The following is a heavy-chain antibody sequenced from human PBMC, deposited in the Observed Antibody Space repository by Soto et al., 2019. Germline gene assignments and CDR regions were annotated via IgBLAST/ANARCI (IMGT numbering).Heavy chain of an antibody. CDR2: IWYDGSNK. V-gene: IGHV3-33*01. D-gene: IGHD3-3*01. CDR1: GFTFSSYG. Sequence: QVQLVESGGGVVQPGRSLRLSCAASGFTFSSYGMHWVRQAPGKGLEWVAVIWYDGSNKYYADSVKGRFTISRDNSKNTLYLQMNSLRAEDTAVYYCARDTKEWHVDYWGQGTLVTVSS. CDR3: ARDTKEWHVDY. J-gene: IGHJ4*02.